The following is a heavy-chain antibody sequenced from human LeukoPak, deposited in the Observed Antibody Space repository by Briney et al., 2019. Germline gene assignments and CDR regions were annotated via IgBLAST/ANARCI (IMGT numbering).Heavy chain of an antibody. J-gene: IGHJ4*02. V-gene: IGHV3-66*01. D-gene: IGHD5-12*01. Sequence: PGGSLRLSCAASGFTVSTNYMSWVRQAPGKGLEWVSVIYSGGGTYSADSVKGRFTISRDNSKNTLYLQMNSLRAEDTAVYYCAIEPNPKPSRSLYSGYDPDYWGQGTLVTVSS. CDR3: AIEPNPKPSRSLYSGYDPDY. CDR1: GFTVSTNY. CDR2: IYSGGGT.